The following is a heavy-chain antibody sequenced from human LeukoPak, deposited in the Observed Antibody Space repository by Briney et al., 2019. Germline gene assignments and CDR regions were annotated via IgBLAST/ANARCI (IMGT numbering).Heavy chain of an antibody. CDR3: ARDRVYSSSHYFDY. D-gene: IGHD6-6*01. V-gene: IGHV3-7*01. CDR2: IKQDGSRK. J-gene: IGHJ4*02. Sequence: SGGSLRLYGAASGFTFSSFWMSWVRPAPGKGLEWVANIKQDGSRKSYVDSGKGRFTIYRDNAKNSMYLRRHSLRARAAAACECARDRVYSSSHYFDYWGQGALVTVSS. CDR1: GFTFSSFW.